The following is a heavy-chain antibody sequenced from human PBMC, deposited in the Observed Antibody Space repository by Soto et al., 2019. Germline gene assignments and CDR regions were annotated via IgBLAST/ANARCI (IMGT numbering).Heavy chain of an antibody. Sequence: GGPLRLSCAASGFTFSSYAMHWVRQAPGKRLEWVAVISYDVSNKYYADSVKCRFTISRDNSKNTLFLQMNSLRAEDTAVYYCSRDLSPRGFSGYDQRDYFDYWGQGTLVTVSS. CDR1: GFTFSSYA. CDR3: SRDLSPRGFSGYDQRDYFDY. V-gene: IGHV3-30-3*01. J-gene: IGHJ4*02. D-gene: IGHD5-12*01. CDR2: ISYDVSNK.